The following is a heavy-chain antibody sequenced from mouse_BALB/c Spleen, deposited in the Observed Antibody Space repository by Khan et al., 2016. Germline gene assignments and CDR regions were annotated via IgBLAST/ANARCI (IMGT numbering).Heavy chain of an antibody. V-gene: IGHV5-17*02. CDR3: ARAGNYRYGGAMDY. D-gene: IGHD2-14*01. CDR1: GFTFSSFG. Sequence: EVELVESGGGLVQPGGSRKLSCAASGFTFSSFGIHWVRQAPEKGLEWVAYISSGSSTIYYEDTVKGRFTISRDTPKNTLFLQMTSLRSEDTAMYYWARAGNYRYGGAMDYWGQGTSVTVSS. J-gene: IGHJ4*01. CDR2: ISSGSSTI.